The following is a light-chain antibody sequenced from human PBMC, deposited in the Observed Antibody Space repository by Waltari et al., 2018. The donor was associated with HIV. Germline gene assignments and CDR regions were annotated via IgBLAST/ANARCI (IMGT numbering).Light chain of an antibody. V-gene: IGLV2-14*01. Sequence: QSALTQPASVSGSPGQSITISCTGTSSDVVDYKYVSWYQQHPGKAPKLIIYDVSNRPSGVSNRFSGSKSGNTASLTISGLQTEDEADYYCSSYTSSSTRVFGTGTKVTVL. CDR2: DVS. CDR1: SSDVVDYKY. J-gene: IGLJ1*01. CDR3: SSYTSSSTRV.